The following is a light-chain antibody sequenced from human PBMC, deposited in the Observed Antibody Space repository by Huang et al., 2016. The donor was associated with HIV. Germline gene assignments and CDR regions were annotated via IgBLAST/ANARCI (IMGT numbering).Light chain of an antibody. CDR1: QSVSSY. Sequence: EIVLTQSPATLSLSPGERATPPRRASQSVSSYLAWFQQKRGQAPRLLIDDAFNRAPDIPDRFSGSGSGTDFTLTISNVEPEDFAVYYCQQRNNWPRTFGQGTKVEI. V-gene: IGKV3-11*01. CDR3: QQRNNWPRT. CDR2: DAF. J-gene: IGKJ1*01.